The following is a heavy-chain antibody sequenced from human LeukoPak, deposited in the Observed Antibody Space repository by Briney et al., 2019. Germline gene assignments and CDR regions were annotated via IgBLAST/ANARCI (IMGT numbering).Heavy chain of an antibody. Sequence: SETLSLTCNVSGGSTSGTSFYWGWIREPPGKGLEWIGTFYKDGSTFYNPSLKSRVTISADTSKNQFSLKLTSVTAADRAVYYCARQYYYYYMDVWGKGTTVTVSS. CDR3: ARQYYYYYMDV. CDR1: GGSTSGTSFY. J-gene: IGHJ6*03. CDR2: FYKDGST. V-gene: IGHV4-39*07.